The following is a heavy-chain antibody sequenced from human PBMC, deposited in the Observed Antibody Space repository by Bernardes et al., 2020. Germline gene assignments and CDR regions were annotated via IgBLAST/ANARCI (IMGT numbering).Heavy chain of an antibody. D-gene: IGHD4-4*01. CDR1: GFSLSSYW. Sequence: GGSLRLSCAASGFSLSSYWMHWVRQVPGKGLVWVSRINRDGSTTTYADSVKGRFTISRDNTKNTLYLQMNSLRAEDTAVYYCATSADNYVGFEYWGQGTPVSVSS. CDR2: INRDGSTT. V-gene: IGHV3-74*03. CDR3: ATSADNYVGFEY. J-gene: IGHJ4*02.